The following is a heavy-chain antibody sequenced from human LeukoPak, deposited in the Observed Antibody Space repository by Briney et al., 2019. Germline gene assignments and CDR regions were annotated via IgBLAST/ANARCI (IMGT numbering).Heavy chain of an antibody. CDR2: IYYSGST. D-gene: IGHD2-2*02. V-gene: IGHV4-59*01. CDR1: GGSISSYY. J-gene: IGHJ5*02. Sequence: PSETLSLTCTVSGGSISSYYWSWIRQPPGKGLEWIGYIYYSGSTNYNPSLKSRVTISVDTSKNQFSLKLSSVTAADTAVYYCARGDCSSTSCYTRRYWFDPWGRGTLVTVSS. CDR3: ARGDCSSTSCYTRRYWFDP.